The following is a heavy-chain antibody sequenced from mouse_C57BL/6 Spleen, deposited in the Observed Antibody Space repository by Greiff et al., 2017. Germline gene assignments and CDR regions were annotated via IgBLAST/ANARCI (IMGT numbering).Heavy chain of an antibody. D-gene: IGHD1-1*01. CDR3: VRQYGSSLYFDY. J-gene: IGHJ2*01. CDR1: GFSFNTYA. Sequence: EVQVVESGGGLVQPKGSLKLSCAASGFSFNTYAMNWVRQAPGKGLEWVASIRSKSNNYATNYADSMKDRFTISRDESESRIYLQVNNLKTEDTAMYYGVRQYGSSLYFDYWGQGTLSQSPQ. CDR2: IRSKSNNYAT. V-gene: IGHV10-1*01.